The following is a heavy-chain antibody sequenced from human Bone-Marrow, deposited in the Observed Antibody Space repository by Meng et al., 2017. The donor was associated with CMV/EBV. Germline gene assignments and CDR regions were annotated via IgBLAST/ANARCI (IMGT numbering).Heavy chain of an antibody. CDR3: ARESIAVDGGFDY. V-gene: IGHV3-30*04. J-gene: IGHJ4*02. Sequence: SLKISCAASGFTFSSYAMHWVRQAPGKGLEWVAVISYDGSNKYYADSVKGRFTISRDNSKNTLYLQMNSLRAEDTAVYYWARESIAVDGGFDYWGQGTLVTVSS. CDR2: ISYDGSNK. CDR1: GFTFSSYA. D-gene: IGHD6-19*01.